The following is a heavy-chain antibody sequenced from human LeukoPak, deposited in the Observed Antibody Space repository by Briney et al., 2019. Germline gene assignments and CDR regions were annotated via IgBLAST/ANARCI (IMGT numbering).Heavy chain of an antibody. CDR2: ISAYNGNS. V-gene: IGHV1-18*04. CDR1: GYTFTSYY. Sequence: ASVKVSCKASGYTFTSYYMHAVRQAPGQGRDGMGWISAYNGNSHYTQKFQGTVTMTTDTSTSTAYMELRSLRSDDTGVYYCAREQQLIRGDYWGQGTLVTVSS. CDR3: AREQQLIRGDY. D-gene: IGHD6-13*01. J-gene: IGHJ4*02.